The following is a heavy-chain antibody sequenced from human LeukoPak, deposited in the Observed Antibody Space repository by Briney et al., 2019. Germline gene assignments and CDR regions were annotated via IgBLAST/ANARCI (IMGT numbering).Heavy chain of an antibody. CDR1: GYSISSGYY. CDR3: ARYSSSGKGDY. CDR2: IYHGGST. Sequence: SETLSLTCSVSGYSISSGYYWGWIRQPPGKGLEWIGNIYHGGSTYYNSSLKSRVTMSVDTSKNQFSLQLSSVTAADTAVYYCARYSSSGKGDYWDQGTLVTVSS. J-gene: IGHJ4*02. D-gene: IGHD6-13*01. V-gene: IGHV4-38-2*01.